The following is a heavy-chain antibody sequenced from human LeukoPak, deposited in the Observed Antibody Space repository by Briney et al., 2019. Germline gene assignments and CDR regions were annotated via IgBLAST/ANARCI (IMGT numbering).Heavy chain of an antibody. CDR2: IYHSGST. V-gene: IGHV4-30-2*01. Sequence: SQTLSLTCAVSGGSISSGGYSWSWIRQPPGKGLEWIGYIYHSGSTYYNPSLKSRVTISVDRSKNQFSLKLSSVTAADTAVYYCARVRLVNYYDSSGYQKGGYYFDYWGQGTLVTVSS. CDR3: ARVRLVNYYDSSGYQKGGYYFDY. J-gene: IGHJ4*02. CDR1: GGSISSGGYS. D-gene: IGHD3-22*01.